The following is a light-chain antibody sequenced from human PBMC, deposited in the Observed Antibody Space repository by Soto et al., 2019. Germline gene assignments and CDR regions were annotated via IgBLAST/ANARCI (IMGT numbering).Light chain of an antibody. Sequence: EIVLTQSPATLPLSPGERATLSCRASQSVNSLLAWYQHKPGQTPKLLIYDASNRAAGIPVRFRGSGSGRDFTLTITSLEPEDFAVYFCQQRNNWPPMYSFGQGTKLEI. CDR3: QQRNNWPPMYS. CDR2: DAS. CDR1: QSVNSL. J-gene: IGKJ2*03. V-gene: IGKV3-11*02.